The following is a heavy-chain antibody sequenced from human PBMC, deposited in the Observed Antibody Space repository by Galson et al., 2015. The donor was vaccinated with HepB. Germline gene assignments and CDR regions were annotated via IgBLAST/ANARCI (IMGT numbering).Heavy chain of an antibody. CDR3: AKGPHLYSYGPNDAFDI. D-gene: IGHD5-18*01. V-gene: IGHV3-30*18. CDR1: GFTFSSYG. CDR2: ISYDGSNK. J-gene: IGHJ3*02. Sequence: SLRLSCAASGFTFSSYGMHWVRQAPGKGLEWVAVISYDGSNKYYADSVKGRFTISRDNSKNTLYLQMNSLRAEDTAVYYCAKGPHLYSYGPNDAFDIWGQGTMVTVSS.